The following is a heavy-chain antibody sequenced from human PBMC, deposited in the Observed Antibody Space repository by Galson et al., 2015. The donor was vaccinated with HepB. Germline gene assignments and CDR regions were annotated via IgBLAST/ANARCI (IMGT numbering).Heavy chain of an antibody. Sequence: LRLSCAASGFTFDDYAMHWVRQAPGKGLEWVSGISWNSGSIGYADSVKGRFTISRDNAKNSLYLQMNSLRAEDTALYYCAKDYYDSSGSDAFDIWGQGTMVTVSS. CDR1: GFTFDDYA. CDR2: ISWNSGSI. V-gene: IGHV3-9*01. CDR3: AKDYYDSSGSDAFDI. D-gene: IGHD3-22*01. J-gene: IGHJ3*02.